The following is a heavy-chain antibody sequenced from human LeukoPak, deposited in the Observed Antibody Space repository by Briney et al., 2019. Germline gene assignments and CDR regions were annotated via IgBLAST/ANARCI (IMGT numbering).Heavy chain of an antibody. Sequence: ASVKVSCKASGYTFTSYYMHWVRQAPGQGLEWMGIINPSGGSTSYAQKFQGRVTITRDTSTSTVYMELSSLRSEDTAVYYCARDLQGHGSGSYYKSPGAFDIWGQGTMVTVSS. D-gene: IGHD3-10*01. CDR3: ARDLQGHGSGSYYKSPGAFDI. V-gene: IGHV1-46*01. J-gene: IGHJ3*02. CDR2: INPSGGST. CDR1: GYTFTSYY.